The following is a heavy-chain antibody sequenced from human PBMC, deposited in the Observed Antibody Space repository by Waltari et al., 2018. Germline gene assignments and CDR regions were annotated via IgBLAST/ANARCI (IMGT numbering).Heavy chain of an antibody. D-gene: IGHD4-4*01. CDR2: IRYDGSNK. CDR3: AKQDFGAVTEQDYYYGMDV. CDR1: GFTFSSYG. V-gene: IGHV3-30*02. J-gene: IGHJ6*02. Sequence: QVQLVESGGGVVQPGGSLRLSCAASGFTFSSYGLHWVRQAPGKGLEWVAFIRYDGSNKFYADSVKGRFTISRDDSKNTLYLQMNSLRAEDTAVYYCAKQDFGAVTEQDYYYGMDVWGQGTTVTVSS.